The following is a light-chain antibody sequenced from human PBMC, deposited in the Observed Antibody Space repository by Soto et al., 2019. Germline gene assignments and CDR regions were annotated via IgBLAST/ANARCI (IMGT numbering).Light chain of an antibody. CDR3: QSYDSSLSAYV. V-gene: IGLV1-40*01. J-gene: IGLJ1*01. CDR1: SSNIGAGYD. CDR2: GNS. Sequence: QSVLTQPPSVSGAPGQRVTISCTGSSSNIGAGYDVHWYQQLPGTAPKLLIYGNSNRPSGAPDRFSGSKSGTSASLAITGLQAEDEADYYCQSYDSSLSAYVFGPGTKVTVL.